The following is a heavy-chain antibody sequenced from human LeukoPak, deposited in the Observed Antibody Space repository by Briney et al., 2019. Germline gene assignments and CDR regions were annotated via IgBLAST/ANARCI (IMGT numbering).Heavy chain of an antibody. CDR3: ARVTTMVRGVIITSYYYYMDV. Sequence: PGGSLRLSCAASGFTFSDYWMHWVRQAPGKGLVWVSRISSDGSRVTYADSVKGRFTISRDNAKNTLYLQMNSLRAEDTAVYYCARVTTMVRGVIITSYYYYMDVWGKGTTVTISS. J-gene: IGHJ6*03. D-gene: IGHD3-10*01. CDR1: GFTFSDYW. CDR2: ISSDGSRV. V-gene: IGHV3-74*01.